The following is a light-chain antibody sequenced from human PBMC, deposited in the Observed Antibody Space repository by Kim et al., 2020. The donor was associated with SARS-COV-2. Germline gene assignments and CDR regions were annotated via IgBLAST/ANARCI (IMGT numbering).Light chain of an antibody. J-gene: IGKJ4*01. CDR3: QQYDNWPLT. V-gene: IGKV3-15*01. CDR1: QSVRDN. Sequence: EIVMTQSPATLSVSPGERATLSCRASQSVRDNLGWYQQKPGQAPRLLIYGASTRATDSPARFSGSGSGTEFTLIISSLQSEDFAVYYCQQYDNWPLTFGGGTKVEIK. CDR2: GAS.